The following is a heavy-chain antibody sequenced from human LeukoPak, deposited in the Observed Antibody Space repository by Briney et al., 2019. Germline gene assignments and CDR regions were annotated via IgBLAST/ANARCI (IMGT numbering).Heavy chain of an antibody. J-gene: IGHJ1*01. Sequence: SETLSLTCSISGDYISNSNYYWGRIRQPPGKGLEWIGNIYYTGRTYYNPSLRSRVSISIDTSKNEFSLKLSSVTAADTAVYYCVRLYYYDASGPPLWGQGTLVIVSS. CDR3: VRLYYYDASGPPL. CDR1: GDYISNSNYY. V-gene: IGHV4-39*01. CDR2: IYYTGRT. D-gene: IGHD3-22*01.